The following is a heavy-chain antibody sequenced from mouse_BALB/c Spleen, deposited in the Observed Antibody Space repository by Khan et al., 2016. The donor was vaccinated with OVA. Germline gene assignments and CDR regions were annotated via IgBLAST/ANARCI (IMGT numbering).Heavy chain of an antibody. CDR2: INPSNGYT. Sequence: QVQLQQSGAELARPGASVKMSCKASGYTFTSYTIHWIKKRPGQGLEWIGYINPSNGYTNYNQKFKDKATLTTDKSSTKAYLQLSSLTSDDSAFXNCVRDGAYHRNDGWFAYWGQGTLVTVSA. D-gene: IGHD2-14*01. CDR3: VRDGAYHRNDGWFAY. CDR1: GYTFTSYT. J-gene: IGHJ3*01. V-gene: IGHV1-4*01.